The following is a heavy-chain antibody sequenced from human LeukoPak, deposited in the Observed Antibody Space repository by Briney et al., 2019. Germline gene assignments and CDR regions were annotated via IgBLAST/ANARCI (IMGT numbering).Heavy chain of an antibody. CDR2: IYWNEDK. D-gene: IGHD2-21*01. CDR3: ARSLDPYCSGGDCYSDFDH. V-gene: IGHV2-5*01. CDR1: GFSLSTSGMG. J-gene: IGHJ4*02. Sequence: SGPTLVKPTQTLTLTCTFSGFSLSTSGMGVGWIRQPPGKALEWLALIYWNEDKRYSPSPKSRLTITKDTSKNQVVLIMNNMDPADTATYYCARSLDPYCSGGDCYSDFDHWGQGTLVTVSS.